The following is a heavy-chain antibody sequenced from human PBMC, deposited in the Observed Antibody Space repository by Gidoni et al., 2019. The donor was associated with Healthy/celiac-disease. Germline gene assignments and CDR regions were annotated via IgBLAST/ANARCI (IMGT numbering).Heavy chain of an antibody. V-gene: IGHV1-69*04. Sequence: QVQLVQSGAEVKKTGSSVKVSCKTSGGTFSSYAISWVRQAPGQGLEWMGRIIPILVIANYAQKFQGRVTITADKSTSTAYMELSSLRSEYTAVYYCARSSTMVRGVSFDYWGQGTLVTVSS. J-gene: IGHJ4*02. CDR2: IIPILVIA. CDR1: GGTFSSYA. D-gene: IGHD3-10*01. CDR3: ARSSTMVRGVSFDY.